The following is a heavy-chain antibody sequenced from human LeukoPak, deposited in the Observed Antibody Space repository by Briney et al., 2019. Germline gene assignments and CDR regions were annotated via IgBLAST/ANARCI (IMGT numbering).Heavy chain of an antibody. J-gene: IGHJ4*02. D-gene: IGHD2-2*01. CDR2: IYSSGST. Sequence: PSETLSLTCTVSGGSISSYFWSWIRQPPGKELEWIGYIYSSGSTSYNPSLKSRVTISVDTSKNQFSLTLTAVAAAYTAVYCCASGGSRFFDLWGQGTLVTVSS. CDR1: GGSISSYF. V-gene: IGHV4-4*09. CDR3: ASGGSRFFDL.